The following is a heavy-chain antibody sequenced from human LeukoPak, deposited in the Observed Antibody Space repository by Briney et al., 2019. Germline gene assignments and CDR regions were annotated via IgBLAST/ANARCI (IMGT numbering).Heavy chain of an antibody. Sequence: SCKASGYTFTAQYMHWVRQAPGKGLEWVAFIRYDGSNKYYADSVKGRFTISRDNSKNTLYLQMNSLRAEDTAVYYCAKDRFRGYSSTDIWGQGTMVTVSS. CDR2: IRYDGSNK. CDR1: GYTFTAQY. D-gene: IGHD5-18*01. V-gene: IGHV3-30*02. J-gene: IGHJ3*02. CDR3: AKDRFRGYSSTDI.